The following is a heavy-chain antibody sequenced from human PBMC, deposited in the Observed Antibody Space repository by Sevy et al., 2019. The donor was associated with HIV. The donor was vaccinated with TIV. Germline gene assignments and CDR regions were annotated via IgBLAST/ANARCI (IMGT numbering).Heavy chain of an antibody. CDR1: GFTFSDYY. J-gene: IGHJ6*02. CDR2: ISSSGSTI. V-gene: IGHV3-11*01. D-gene: IGHD3-3*01. Sequence: GGSLRLSCAASGFTFSDYYMSWIRQAPGKGLEWVSYISSSGSTIYYADSVKGRFTISRDNAKKSLYLQMNSLRAEDTAVYYCARGGAYDFWSGYQHYYYYGMDVWGQGTTVTVSS. CDR3: ARGGAYDFWSGYQHYYYYGMDV.